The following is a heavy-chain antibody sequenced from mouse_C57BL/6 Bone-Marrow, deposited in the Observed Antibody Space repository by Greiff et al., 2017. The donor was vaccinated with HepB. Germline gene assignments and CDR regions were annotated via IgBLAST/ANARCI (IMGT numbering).Heavy chain of an antibody. J-gene: IGHJ4*01. D-gene: IGHD1-1*01. CDR3: ARPFITTVGYYAMDY. CDR2: INPNNGGT. Sequence: EVQLQQSGPELVKPGASVKISCKASGYTFTDYYMNWVKQSHGKSLEWIGDINPNNGGTSYNQKFKGKATLTVDKSSSTAYMELRSLTSEDSAVYYCARPFITTVGYYAMDYWGQGTSVTVSS. CDR1: GYTFTDYY. V-gene: IGHV1-26*01.